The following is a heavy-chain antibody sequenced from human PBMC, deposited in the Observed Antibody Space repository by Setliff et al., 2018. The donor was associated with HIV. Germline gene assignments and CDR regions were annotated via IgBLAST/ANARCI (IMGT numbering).Heavy chain of an antibody. J-gene: IGHJ4*02. CDR1: GGPISTNDYY. Sequence: SETLSLTCTVSGGPISTNDYYWGFIRQSPGKGLEWIASVHYGGSIFYNPSLKSRVTLSVGTSKRQFFLNLSSATTADTAMYYCVRPSLGIGGGSMFNNWGQGTLVTVSS. D-gene: IGHD3-3*01. CDR2: VHYGGSI. V-gene: IGHV4-39*01. CDR3: VRPSLGIGGGSMFNN.